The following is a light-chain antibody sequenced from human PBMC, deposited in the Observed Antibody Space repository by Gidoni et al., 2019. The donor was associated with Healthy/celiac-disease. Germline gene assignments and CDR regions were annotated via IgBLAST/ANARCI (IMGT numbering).Light chain of an antibody. V-gene: IGKV3-11*01. CDR1: QRLSSY. CDR3: QQRSNWPPLT. Sequence: EIVLAQSTATLSLSPGERATISCRASQRLSSYLAWYQLKPGQAPRLLISEASNRATGIPARFSGSGSGTDFTLTISSLEPEDFAVYYCQQRSNWPPLTCGGGTKVEIK. CDR2: EAS. J-gene: IGKJ4*01.